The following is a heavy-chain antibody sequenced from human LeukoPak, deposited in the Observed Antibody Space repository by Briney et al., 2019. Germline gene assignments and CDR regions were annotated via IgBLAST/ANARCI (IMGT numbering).Heavy chain of an antibody. V-gene: IGHV4-34*01. Sequence: SETLPLTCAVYGGSFSGYYWSWIRQPPGKGLEWVGEINHSGSTNYNPSLKSRVTISVDTSKNQFSLKLSSVTAADTAVYYCARGRRGIVVVPAAIRFDYWGQGTLVTVSS. CDR1: GGSFSGYY. J-gene: IGHJ4*02. D-gene: IGHD2-2*02. CDR3: ARGRRGIVVVPAAIRFDY. CDR2: INHSGST.